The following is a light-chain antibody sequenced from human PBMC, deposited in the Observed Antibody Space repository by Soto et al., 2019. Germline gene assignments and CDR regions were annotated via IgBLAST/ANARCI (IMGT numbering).Light chain of an antibody. CDR3: QSYDSSLSGSFV. CDR1: GSNIGAGYD. Sequence: QSVLTHPPSVSGAPGQRVTISCTGSGSNIGAGYDVHWYQQLPGTAPKLLIYGNNNRPSGVPDRFSGSKSGTSASLAITGLQAEDEADYYCQSYDSSLSGSFVLGTGTKVTVL. CDR2: GNN. V-gene: IGLV1-40*01. J-gene: IGLJ1*01.